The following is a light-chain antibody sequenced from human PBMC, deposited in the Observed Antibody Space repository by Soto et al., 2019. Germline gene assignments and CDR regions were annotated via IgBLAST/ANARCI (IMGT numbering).Light chain of an antibody. Sequence: EIVLTQSPGTLSLSPGERATLSCRASQSVNNNYLAWYQQKPGQAPRLLIYGASRRATGISDRFSGSGSGTDFTLTISRLEPEDFAVYSCQQYGSSPLTFGGGTKVEIK. V-gene: IGKV3-20*01. J-gene: IGKJ4*01. CDR3: QQYGSSPLT. CDR1: QSVNNNY. CDR2: GAS.